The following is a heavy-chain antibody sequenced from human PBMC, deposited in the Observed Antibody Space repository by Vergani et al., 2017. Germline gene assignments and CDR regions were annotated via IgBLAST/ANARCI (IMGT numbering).Heavy chain of an antibody. J-gene: IGHJ6*03. CDR3: AKDPNGWIVVVPAAGYYYMDV. CDR2: IYHSGST. V-gene: IGHV4-30-2*01. D-gene: IGHD2-2*01. CDR1: GGSISSGGYS. Sequence: QLQLQESGSGLVKPSQTLSLTCAVSGGSISSGGYSWSWIRQPPGKGLEWIGYIYHSGSTYYNPSLKSRVTILVDRSKNQFSLKLSSVTAADTAVYYCAKDPNGWIVVVPAAGYYYMDVWGKGTTVTVSS.